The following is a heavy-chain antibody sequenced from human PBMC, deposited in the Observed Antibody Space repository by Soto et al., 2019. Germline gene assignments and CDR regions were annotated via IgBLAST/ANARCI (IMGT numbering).Heavy chain of an antibody. CDR2: IIPVFVTP. J-gene: IGHJ4*02. D-gene: IGHD3-3*01. Sequence: QVQLVQSGPEVKKPGSSVKVSCKSSGVTFNNFAFNWVRQAPGQGLEWMAGIIPVFVTPHYAQRFQGRVTITADESKSTAYMELTSLTSEDTAVYFCAAKSGFPYYFDHWGQGTLVTVSS. CDR3: AAKSGFPYYFDH. V-gene: IGHV1-69*01. CDR1: GVTFNNFA.